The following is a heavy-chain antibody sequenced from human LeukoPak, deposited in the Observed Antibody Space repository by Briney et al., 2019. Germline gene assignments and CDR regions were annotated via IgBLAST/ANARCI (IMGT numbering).Heavy chain of an antibody. J-gene: IGHJ4*02. D-gene: IGHD2-15*01. CDR3: ARAGGYCGRISCPYYFDY. CDR1: GYTFSNYD. Sequence: GASVRVSCKTSGYTFSNYDIYWVRQAPGQGLECMGWISAYNGDTRYAQILQGRVTMTRNTSISTVYMELSSLRSEDTAMYYCARAGGYCGRISCPYYFDYWGQGSLVAVSS. CDR2: ISAYNGDT. V-gene: IGHV1-8*01.